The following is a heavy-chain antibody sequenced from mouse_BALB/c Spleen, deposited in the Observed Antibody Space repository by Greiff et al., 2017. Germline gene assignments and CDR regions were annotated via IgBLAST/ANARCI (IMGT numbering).Heavy chain of an antibody. V-gene: IGHV2-2*02. CDR2: IWSGGST. J-gene: IGHJ3*01. CDR1: GFSLTSYG. Sequence: QVQLKESGPGLVAPSQSLSITCTVSGFSLTSYGVHWVRQSPGKGLEWLGVIWSGGSTDYNAAFISRLSISKDNSKSQVFFKMNSLQANDTAIYYCARNDYRYDWGFAYWGQGTLVTVSA. D-gene: IGHD2-14*01. CDR3: ARNDYRYDWGFAY.